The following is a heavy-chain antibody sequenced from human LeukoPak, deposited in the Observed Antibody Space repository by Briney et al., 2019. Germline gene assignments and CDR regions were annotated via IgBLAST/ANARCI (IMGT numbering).Heavy chain of an antibody. V-gene: IGHV3-23*01. J-gene: IGHJ4*02. Sequence: GGSLRLSCAASGFTFSSYAMSWVRQAPGKGLEWVSGFSTSGGSTSYADSVKGRFTISRDNPRNTLYMQMNSLRDEDTAVYYCAIMHRYYDGSGYWVQWGQGALVTVSS. CDR2: FSTSGGST. D-gene: IGHD3-22*01. CDR1: GFTFSSYA. CDR3: AIMHRYYDGSGYWVQ.